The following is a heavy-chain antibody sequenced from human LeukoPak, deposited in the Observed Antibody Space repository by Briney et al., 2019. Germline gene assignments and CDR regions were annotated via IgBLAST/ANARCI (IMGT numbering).Heavy chain of an antibody. CDR2: IFHSGSS. D-gene: IGHD3-22*01. Sequence: PSGTLSLTCAVSGDSISSTNWWSWVRQSPGKGLEWIGEIFHSGSSNYNPSLQSRVTLSVDKSKNQFSLKLTSVTAADTAMYYSARVGRGYYDSSGYCVSWGQGTLVTVST. V-gene: IGHV4-4*02. J-gene: IGHJ5*02. CDR3: ARVGRGYYDSSGYCVS. CDR1: GDSISSTNW.